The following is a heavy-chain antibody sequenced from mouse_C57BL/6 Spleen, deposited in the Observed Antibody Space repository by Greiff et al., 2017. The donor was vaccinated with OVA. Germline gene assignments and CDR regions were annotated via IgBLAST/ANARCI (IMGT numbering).Heavy chain of an antibody. CDR1: GYAFSSYW. CDR3: ARRGGSSYFDY. J-gene: IGHJ2*01. Sequence: VQLQESGAELVKPGASVKISCKASGYAFSSYWMNWVKQRPGKGLEWIGQIYPGDGDTNYNGKFKGKATLTADKSSSTAYMQLSSLTSEDSAVYFCARRGGSSYFDYWGQGTTLTVSS. V-gene: IGHV1-80*01. CDR2: IYPGDGDT. D-gene: IGHD1-1*01.